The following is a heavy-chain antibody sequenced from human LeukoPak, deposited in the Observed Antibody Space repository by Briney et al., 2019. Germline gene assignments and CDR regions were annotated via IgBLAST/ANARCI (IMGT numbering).Heavy chain of an antibody. J-gene: IGHJ3*02. D-gene: IGHD1-26*01. CDR3: ARAGGATNVDAFDI. V-gene: IGHV3-11*04. CDR1: GFTFSDYY. CDR2: ISSSGSTI. Sequence: PGGSLRLSCAASGFTFSDYYMSWIRQAPGKGLEWGSYISSSGSTIYYADPVKGRFTIFRDNAKNSLYLQMNSLRAEDTAVYYCARAGGATNVDAFDIWGQGTMVTVSS.